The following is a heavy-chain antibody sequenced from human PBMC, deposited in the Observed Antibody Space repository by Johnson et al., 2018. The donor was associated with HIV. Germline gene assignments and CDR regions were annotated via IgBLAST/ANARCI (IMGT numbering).Heavy chain of an antibody. V-gene: IGHV3-20*04. CDR1: GFTFDDYG. Sequence: VQLVESGGGVVRPGGSLRLSCAASGFTFDDYGMSWVRQAPGKGLEWVSGINWNGGSTGHADSVKGRFTISRDNAKNSLYLQMNGLRAEDTALNYRARDFVAFGECTGFDMWDQGTMVTVSS. J-gene: IGHJ3*02. CDR2: INWNGGST. CDR3: ARDFVAFGECTGFDM. D-gene: IGHD3-10*01.